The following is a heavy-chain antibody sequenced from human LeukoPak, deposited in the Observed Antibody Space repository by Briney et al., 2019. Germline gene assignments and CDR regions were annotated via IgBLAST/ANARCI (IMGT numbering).Heavy chain of an antibody. CDR2: INWNGGST. V-gene: IGHV3-20*04. CDR1: GFTFDDYG. D-gene: IGHD3-16*02. Sequence: GGSLRLSCAASGFTFDDYGMSWVRQAPGKGLEWVAGINWNGGSTGYADSVKGRFTISRDNAKNSLYLQMNSLRAEDTALYYCAREDYDYVWGSYPSGGFDPWGQGTLVTVSS. J-gene: IGHJ5*02. CDR3: AREDYDYVWGSYPSGGFDP.